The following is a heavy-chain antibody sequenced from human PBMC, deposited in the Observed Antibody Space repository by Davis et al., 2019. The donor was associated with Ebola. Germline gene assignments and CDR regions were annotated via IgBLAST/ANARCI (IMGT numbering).Heavy chain of an antibody. CDR1: GFIFSGCG. CDR3: AKACGGVPRCYYIDF. CDR2: ISDDGSFT. D-gene: IGHD2-21*01. V-gene: IGHV3-30*18. Sequence: PGGSLRLSCAASGFIFSGCGMHWVRQAPGKGLEWVAIISDDGSFTRYADSVKGRFTISRDNSNNTLHLQMDSLRTEDTAIYYCAKACGGVPRCYYIDFWGQGALVTVSS. J-gene: IGHJ4*02.